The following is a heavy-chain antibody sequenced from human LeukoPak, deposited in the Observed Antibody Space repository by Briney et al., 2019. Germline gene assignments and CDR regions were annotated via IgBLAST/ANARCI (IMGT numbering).Heavy chain of an antibody. CDR1: GGSISSYY. Sequence: PSETLSLTFTVSGGSISSYYWSWIRQPPGKGLEWIGYIYYSGSTNYNPSLKSRVTISVDTSKNQFSLKLSSVTAADTAVYYCARLSYVDAFDIWGQGTMVTVSS. CDR2: IYYSGST. V-gene: IGHV4-59*08. CDR3: ARLSYVDAFDI. D-gene: IGHD1-26*01. J-gene: IGHJ3*02.